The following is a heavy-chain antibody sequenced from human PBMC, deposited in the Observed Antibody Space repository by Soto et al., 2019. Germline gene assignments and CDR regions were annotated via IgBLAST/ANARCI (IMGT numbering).Heavy chain of an antibody. CDR2: IYPDDSDT. CDR3: ARRDMLTGYVYFDY. J-gene: IGHJ4*02. D-gene: IGHD3-9*01. CDR1: GYTFTKYC. Sequence: PGESLKISCQASGYTFTKYCVGWVRQMPWKGLEWMGIIYPDDSDTRYSPSFQGHVTISADKSISTAYLQWSSLKASDSATYYCARRDMLTGYVYFDYWGQGTQVTVSS. V-gene: IGHV5-51*01.